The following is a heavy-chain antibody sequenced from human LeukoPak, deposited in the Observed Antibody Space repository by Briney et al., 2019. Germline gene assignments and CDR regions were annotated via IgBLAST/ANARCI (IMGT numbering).Heavy chain of an antibody. Sequence: GGSLRLSCAASGFTVSSNYMSWVRQAPGKGLEWVSVIHSGSDTYYADSVKGRFTISRDNSRNTLYLRMNSLRVEDTAVYYCARDLYDVWGQGTLVTVSS. D-gene: IGHD3-3*01. CDR2: IHSGSDT. CDR3: ARDLYDV. V-gene: IGHV3-53*01. J-gene: IGHJ4*02. CDR1: GFTVSSNY.